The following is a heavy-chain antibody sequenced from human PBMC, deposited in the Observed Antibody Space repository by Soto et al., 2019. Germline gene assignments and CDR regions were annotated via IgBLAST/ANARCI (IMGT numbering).Heavy chain of an antibody. V-gene: IGHV1-24*01. CDR2: FDPEDGET. D-gene: IGHD1-26*01. Sequence: ASVKVSCKASGYTFSGFYMHWVRQAPGQGLEWMGGFDPEDGETIYAQKFQGRVTMTEDTSTDTAYMELSSLRSEDTAVYYCATDLYSGSYFIFDYWGQGTLVTVSS. J-gene: IGHJ4*02. CDR3: ATDLYSGSYFIFDY. CDR1: GYTFSGFY.